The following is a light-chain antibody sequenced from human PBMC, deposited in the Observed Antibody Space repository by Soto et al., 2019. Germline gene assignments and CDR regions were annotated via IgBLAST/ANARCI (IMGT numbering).Light chain of an antibody. Sequence: EIVLTQSPATLSLSPGERATLFCRASQTVSSYLVWYQQKPGQAPRLLIYDASNRATGVPARFSGSGSGTDFTLTISSLEPEDLAVYYCQQRSDWPITFGQGTRLEIK. CDR3: QQRSDWPIT. V-gene: IGKV3-11*01. CDR1: QTVSSY. CDR2: DAS. J-gene: IGKJ5*01.